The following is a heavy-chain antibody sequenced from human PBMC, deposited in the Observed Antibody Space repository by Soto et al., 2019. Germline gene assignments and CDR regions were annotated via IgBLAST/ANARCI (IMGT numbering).Heavy chain of an antibody. CDR3: ARVSTSASGSYYTLDY. Sequence: SETLSLTCTVSAASFSKYYWSWIRQPPGKGLEWIGYIYFNGNTNYNPSLKRRVTISVDTSKNQFSLNLTSATAADTAVYYCARVSTSASGSYYTLDYWGQGTLVTVSS. CDR1: AASFSKYY. V-gene: IGHV4-59*01. J-gene: IGHJ4*02. D-gene: IGHD3-10*01. CDR2: IYFNGNT.